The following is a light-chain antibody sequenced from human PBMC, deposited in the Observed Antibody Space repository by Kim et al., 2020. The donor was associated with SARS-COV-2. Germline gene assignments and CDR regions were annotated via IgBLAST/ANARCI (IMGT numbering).Light chain of an antibody. CDR2: RAS. CDR1: QTISTW. J-gene: IGKJ2*01. Sequence: DIEMTQSPASVSASVGDTVTITCRASQTISTWLAWYQQKPGKVPNLLIFRASSLQSGVPSRFSGSGSGTDFTLTISSLQPEDFATYFCQQANNFPYTFGQGTKLEI. V-gene: IGKV1-12*01. CDR3: QQANNFPYT.